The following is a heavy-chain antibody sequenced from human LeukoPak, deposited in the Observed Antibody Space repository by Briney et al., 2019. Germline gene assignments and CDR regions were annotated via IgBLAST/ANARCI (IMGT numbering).Heavy chain of an antibody. D-gene: IGHD2/OR15-2a*01. V-gene: IGHV3-20*04. CDR3: ARDWFHAIDY. Sequence: GGSLRLSCAASGFTFDDYAMSWVRQAPGKGLEWVSGINWNGGSTGYSDSVKGRFTISRDNAKNPLYLQMNSLRAEDTAVYYCARDWFHAIDYWGQGTLVTVSS. J-gene: IGHJ4*02. CDR2: INWNGGST. CDR1: GFTFDDYA.